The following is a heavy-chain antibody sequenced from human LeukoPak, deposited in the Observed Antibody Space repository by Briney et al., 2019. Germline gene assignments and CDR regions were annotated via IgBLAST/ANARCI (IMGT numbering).Heavy chain of an antibody. Sequence: PGGSLRLSCAASGFSFSDDYMSWIRQAPGKGVEWVSYISSYSSYTNHADSVKGRFTTSRDKAKNSLYLQMNSLGAEDTAVYYCARDRSGYCSGGTCYNFDYWGQGTLVTVSS. CDR1: GFSFSDDY. CDR3: ARDRSGYCSGGTCYNFDY. J-gene: IGHJ4*02. CDR2: ISSYSSYT. V-gene: IGHV3-11*05. D-gene: IGHD2-15*01.